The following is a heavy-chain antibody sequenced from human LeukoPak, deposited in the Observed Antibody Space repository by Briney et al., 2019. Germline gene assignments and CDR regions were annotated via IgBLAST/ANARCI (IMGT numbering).Heavy chain of an antibody. CDR3: TTDWKNMVRGQGGWFDP. CDR1: GYTLTELS. Sequence: ASVKVSCKVSGYTLTELSMHWVRQAPGKGLEWMGGFDPEDGETIYAQKFQGRVTVTEDTSTDTAYMELSSLRSEDTAVYYCTTDWKNMVRGQGGWFDPWGQGTLVTVSS. V-gene: IGHV1-24*01. CDR2: FDPEDGET. D-gene: IGHD3-10*01. J-gene: IGHJ5*02.